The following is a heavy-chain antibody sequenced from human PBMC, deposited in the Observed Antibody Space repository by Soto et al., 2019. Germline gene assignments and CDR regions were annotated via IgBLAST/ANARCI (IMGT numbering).Heavy chain of an antibody. CDR2: ISYTGAT. J-gene: IGHJ4*02. CDR1: GGSISRGAYF. D-gene: IGHD2-15*01. Sequence: QVHLQESGPGQVRPSQTLSLSCSVSGGSISRGAYFWTWIRQFPGKGLEWIAYISYTGATYFNPSLKSRVTILADTSKNQFSLKLNSVTSADTAVYYCARGGPVSVSPAWQLLGYFDYCGQGTLVTVSS. V-gene: IGHV4-31*03. CDR3: ARGGPVSVSPAWQLLGYFDY.